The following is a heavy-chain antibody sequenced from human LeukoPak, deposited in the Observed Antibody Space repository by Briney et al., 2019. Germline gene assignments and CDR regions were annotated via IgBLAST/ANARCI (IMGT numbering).Heavy chain of an antibody. CDR2: IIPILGIA. D-gene: IGHD5-18*01. CDR1: GGTFSSYA. J-gene: IGHJ4*02. Sequence: SVKVSCKASGGTFSSYAISWVRQAPGQGLEWMGRIIPILGIANYARKFQGRVTITADKSTSTAYMELSSLRSEDTAVYYCASPGGYSYGLDYWGQGTLVTVSS. CDR3: ASPGGYSYGLDY. V-gene: IGHV1-69*04.